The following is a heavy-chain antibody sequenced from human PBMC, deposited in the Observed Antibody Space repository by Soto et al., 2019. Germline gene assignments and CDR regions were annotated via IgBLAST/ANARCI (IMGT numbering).Heavy chain of an antibody. Sequence: SETLSLTCTVSGGSISPYYWSWIRQTPGKGLEWIAYIYYSGSTNYNPSLKSRVTISVDTSKNQCSLKLSSVTAADTAVYYCARASYFSDSFGYFLDSWGQGTLVTVLL. D-gene: IGHD3-22*01. CDR1: GGSISPYY. CDR2: IYYSGST. J-gene: IGHJ4*02. CDR3: ARASYFSDSFGYFLDS. V-gene: IGHV4-59*01.